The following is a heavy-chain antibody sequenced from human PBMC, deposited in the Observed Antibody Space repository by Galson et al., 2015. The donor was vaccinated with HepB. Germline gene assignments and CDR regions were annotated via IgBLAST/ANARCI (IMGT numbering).Heavy chain of an antibody. D-gene: IGHD6-13*01. Sequence: SLRLSCAASGFTFSNYAMTWVRQAPGKGLEWVSAISASGGSTYYADSLKGRFTISSDNSKNTLYLQMNSLRAEDTAVYYCAKDGPRNSWPRRDSGLYYMDVWGKGTTVTVSS. J-gene: IGHJ6*03. CDR2: ISASGGST. V-gene: IGHV3-23*01. CDR1: GFTFSNYA. CDR3: AKDGPRNSWPRRDSGLYYMDV.